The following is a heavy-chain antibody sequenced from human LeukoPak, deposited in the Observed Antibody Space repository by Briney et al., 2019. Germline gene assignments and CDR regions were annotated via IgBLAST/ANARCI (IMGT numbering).Heavy chain of an antibody. CDR1: GGTFSSYA. CDR3: ARDAGYSDYYYYMDV. CDR2: IIPIFGIA. V-gene: IGHV1-69*13. J-gene: IGHJ6*03. D-gene: IGHD1-26*01. Sequence: SVKVSCKASGGTFSSYAISWVRQAPGQGLEWMGGIIPIFGIANYAQKFQGRVTITADESTSTAYMELSSLRSEDTAVYYCARDAGYSDYYYYMDVWGKGTTVTVSS.